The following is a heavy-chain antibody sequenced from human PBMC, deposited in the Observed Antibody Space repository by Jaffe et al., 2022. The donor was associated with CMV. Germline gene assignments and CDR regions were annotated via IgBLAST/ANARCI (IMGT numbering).Heavy chain of an antibody. CDR3: ARGGYSYGSWFDP. CDR2: IYYSGST. Sequence: QVQLQESGPGLVKPSETLSLTCTVSGGSISSYYWSWIRQPPGKGLEWIGYIYYSGSTNYNPSLKSRVTISVDTSKNQFSLKLSSVTAADTAVYYCARGGYSYGSWFDPWGQGTLVTVSS. D-gene: IGHD5-18*01. J-gene: IGHJ5*02. CDR1: GGSISSYY. V-gene: IGHV4-59*01.